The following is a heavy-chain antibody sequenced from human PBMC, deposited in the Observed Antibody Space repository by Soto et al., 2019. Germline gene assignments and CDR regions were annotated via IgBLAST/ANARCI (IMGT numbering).Heavy chain of an antibody. J-gene: IGHJ6*02. CDR1: GGSISSFS. D-gene: IGHD2-2*01. CDR3: ARGTSWSGMDV. Sequence: SETLSLTCSVSGGSISSFSWSWIRQPPGKGLEWIGYIYFSGSTNYNPSLKSRLTISVDTSKNRFSLNLSSVTAADTAVYYCARGTSWSGMDVWGQGTTVTVS. CDR2: IYFSGST. V-gene: IGHV4-59*01.